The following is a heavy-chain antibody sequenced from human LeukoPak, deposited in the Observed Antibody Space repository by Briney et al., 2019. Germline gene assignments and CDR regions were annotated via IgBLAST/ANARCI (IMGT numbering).Heavy chain of an antibody. J-gene: IGHJ4*02. CDR2: IYHSGST. CDR3: ARMYSGSYFGDFDY. D-gene: IGHD1-26*01. CDR1: GGSISSSNW. Sequence: PSETLSLTCAVSGGSISSSNWWSWVRQPPGKGLEWIGEIYHSGSTNYNPSLKSRVTISVDKSKNQFSLKLSSVTAADTAVYYCARMYSGSYFGDFDYWGQGTLVTVSS. V-gene: IGHV4-4*02.